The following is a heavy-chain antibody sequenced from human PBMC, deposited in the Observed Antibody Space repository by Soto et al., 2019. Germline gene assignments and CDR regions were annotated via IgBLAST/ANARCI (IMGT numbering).Heavy chain of an antibody. J-gene: IGHJ4*02. CDR1: GFTFRNYA. V-gene: IGHV3-23*01. Sequence: GGSLRLSCAASGFTFRNYALSWVRQSPGKGLEWVSAITGSGGSTYHADSVEGRFTISRDNSKNTLFLQMNRLRADDTAVYYCAKGSASGSPYYFDFWGQGTLVTVSS. CDR3: AKGSASGSPYYFDF. CDR2: ITGSGGST. D-gene: IGHD6-25*01.